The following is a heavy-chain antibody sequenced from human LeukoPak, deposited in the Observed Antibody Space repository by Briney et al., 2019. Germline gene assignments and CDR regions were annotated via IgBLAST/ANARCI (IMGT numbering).Heavy chain of an antibody. V-gene: IGHV3-9*01. CDR2: ISWNSGSI. CDR3: VKGRGSSWSDLNLFDY. Sequence: GGSLRLSCAASGFTFDDYAMHWVRQAPGKGLEWVSGISWNSGSIAYADSVKGRYTISRDNAKNSLYLQMNSLRDEDTALYYCVKGRGSSWSDLNLFDYWGQGTLVTVSS. CDR1: GFTFDDYA. J-gene: IGHJ4*02. D-gene: IGHD6-13*01.